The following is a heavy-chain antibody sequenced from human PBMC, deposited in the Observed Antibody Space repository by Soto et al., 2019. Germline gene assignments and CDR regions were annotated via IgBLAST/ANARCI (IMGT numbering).Heavy chain of an antibody. D-gene: IGHD2-15*01. CDR3: ARRCSGGSGYSMDY. CDR2: INHSGST. Sequence: QVQLQQWGAGLLKPSETLSLTCAVYGGSFSGYYWSWIRQPPGKGLEWIGEINHSGSTNYNPSLKSRVTISVDTSKYQFSLKLSSVTAADTAVYYCARRCSGGSGYSMDYWGQGTLVTVSS. CDR1: GGSFSGYY. V-gene: IGHV4-34*01. J-gene: IGHJ4*02.